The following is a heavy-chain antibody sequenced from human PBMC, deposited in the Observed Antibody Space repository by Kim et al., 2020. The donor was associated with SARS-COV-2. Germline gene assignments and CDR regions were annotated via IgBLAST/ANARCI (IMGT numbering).Heavy chain of an antibody. CDR1: GYTFTGNY. CDR2: INPNSGDT. Sequence: ASVKVSCKPSGYTFTGNYIHWVRQAPGQGLEWMGWINPNSGDTNYGQKFQGRVTMTRDTSISTAYLELSSLRSDDTAVYYCARGLSSSNWYGGVPYHFDYWGQGTLVTVSS. V-gene: IGHV1-2*02. D-gene: IGHD6-13*01. CDR3: ARGLSSSNWYGGVPYHFDY. J-gene: IGHJ4*02.